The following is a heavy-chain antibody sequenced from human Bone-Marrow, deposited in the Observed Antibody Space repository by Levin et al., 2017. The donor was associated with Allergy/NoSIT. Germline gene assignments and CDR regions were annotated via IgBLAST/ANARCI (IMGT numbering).Heavy chain of an antibody. D-gene: IGHD6-25*01. CDR2: LSGSGGNT. J-gene: IGHJ3*02. CDR1: GFSFGTYA. Sequence: QTGGSLRLSCAASGFSFGTYAMSWVRRAPGKGLEWVSALSGSGGNTYYADSVKGRFTISRDNFKNTLYLQMHNLRAEDTAIYYCAKDLCSSAWYCGFDIWGHGTMVTVSS. V-gene: IGHV3-23*01. CDR3: AKDLCSSAWYCGFDI.